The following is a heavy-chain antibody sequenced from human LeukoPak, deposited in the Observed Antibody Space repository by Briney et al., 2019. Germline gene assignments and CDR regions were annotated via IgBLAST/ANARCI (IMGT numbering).Heavy chain of an antibody. CDR3: AKDRVATTWGVDY. Sequence: GALRLSCAASGFTFSSYAMSWVRQAPGKGLEWVSAISGSGGSTYYADSVKGRFTISGDNSKNTLYLQMNSLRAEDTAVYYCAKDRVATTWGVDYWGQGTLVTVSS. CDR1: GFTFSSYA. V-gene: IGHV3-23*01. J-gene: IGHJ4*02. CDR2: ISGSGGST. D-gene: IGHD5-12*01.